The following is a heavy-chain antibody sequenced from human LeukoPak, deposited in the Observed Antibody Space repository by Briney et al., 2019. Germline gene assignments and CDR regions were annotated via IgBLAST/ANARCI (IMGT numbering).Heavy chain of an antibody. CDR3: ARVYCGADCYNNYYYGMDV. Sequence: LSCXXSXXXFNXYAMXWVRQAPGKGLEWVAAISYDGSNRYYADSVKGRFTISRDNSNNTLFLQLNSLRPEATAVYYCARVYCGADCYNNYYYGMDVWGQGTTVTVSS. D-gene: IGHD2-21*02. CDR1: XXXFNXYA. V-gene: IGHV3-30*04. CDR2: ISYDGSNR. J-gene: IGHJ6*02.